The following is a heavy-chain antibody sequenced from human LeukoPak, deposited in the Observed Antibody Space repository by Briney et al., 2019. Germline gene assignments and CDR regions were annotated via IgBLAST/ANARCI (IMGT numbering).Heavy chain of an antibody. CDR3: ARGGWGYGDYDLGSVYYYYMDV. J-gene: IGHJ6*03. V-gene: IGHV1-69*13. CDR1: GGTFSSYA. CDR2: IIPIFGTA. D-gene: IGHD4-17*01. Sequence: GASVKVSCKASGGTFSSYAISWVRQAPGQGLEWMGGIIPIFGTANYARKFQGRVTITADESTSTAYMELSSLRSEDTAVYYCARGGWGYGDYDLGSVYYYYMDVWGKGTTVTISS.